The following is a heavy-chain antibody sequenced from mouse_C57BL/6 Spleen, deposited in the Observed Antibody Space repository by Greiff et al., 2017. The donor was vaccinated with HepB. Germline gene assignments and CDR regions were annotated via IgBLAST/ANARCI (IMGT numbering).Heavy chain of an antibody. Sequence: VQGVESGEGLVKPGGSLKLSCAASGFTFSSYAMSWVRQTPEKRLEWVAYISSGGDYIYYADTVKGRFTISRDNARNTLYLQMSSLKSEDTAMYYCTRGYYYGPYYFDYWGQGTTLTVSS. D-gene: IGHD1-1*01. CDR1: GFTFSSYA. V-gene: IGHV5-9-1*02. CDR3: TRGYYYGPYYFDY. CDR2: ISSGGDYI. J-gene: IGHJ2*01.